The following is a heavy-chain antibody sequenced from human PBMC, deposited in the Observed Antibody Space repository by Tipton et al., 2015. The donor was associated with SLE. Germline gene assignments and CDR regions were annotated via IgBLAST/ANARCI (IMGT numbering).Heavy chain of an antibody. CDR1: GVSISDHS. V-gene: IGHV4-59*08. CDR2: ISYSGRS. CDR3: ARRFRDSYYFDY. Sequence: LPLSCTVSGVSISDHSWGWIRQPPGKGLEWIGYISYSGRSNYNPSLKSQVTISLDTSKNQVSLKVSSVTAADTAVYYCARRFRDSYYFDYWGQGTLVTVSS. J-gene: IGHJ4*02.